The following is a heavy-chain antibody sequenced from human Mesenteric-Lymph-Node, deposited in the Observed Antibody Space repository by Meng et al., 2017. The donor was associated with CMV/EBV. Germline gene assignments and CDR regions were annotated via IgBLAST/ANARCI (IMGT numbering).Heavy chain of an antibody. CDR1: GSFSGYY. D-gene: IGHD3-22*01. CDR2: INHSGST. CDR3: ARDYYDSSGYQPTNWFDP. Sequence: GSFSGYYWSWIRKPPGKGLEWIGEINHSGSTNYPPSLKSRVTISVDTSKNQFSLKLSSVTAADTAVYYCARDYYDSSGYQPTNWFDPWGQGTLVTVSS. J-gene: IGHJ5*02. V-gene: IGHV4-34*01.